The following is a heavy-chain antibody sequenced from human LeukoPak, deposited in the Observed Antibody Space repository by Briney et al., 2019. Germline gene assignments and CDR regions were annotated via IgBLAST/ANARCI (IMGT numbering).Heavy chain of an antibody. CDR1: GFTFSNAW. J-gene: IGHJ4*02. CDR2: IKSKSDGGTT. D-gene: IGHD2-8*01. V-gene: IGHV3-15*01. CDR3: TTLMR. Sequence: KPGGSLRLSCAASGFTFSNAWMRWVRQAPGKGLEWVGHIKSKSDGGTTDYAAPVKGRFTISRDDSKNTQYLQMNSLKIEDTAVYYCTTLMRWGQGTLVTVSS.